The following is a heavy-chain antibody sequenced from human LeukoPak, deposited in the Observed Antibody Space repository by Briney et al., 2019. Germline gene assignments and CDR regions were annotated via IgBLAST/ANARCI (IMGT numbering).Heavy chain of an antibody. D-gene: IGHD3-10*01. J-gene: IGHJ3*02. CDR1: GFTFSDYH. Sequence: TLTLNSSAYGFTFSDYHFHWVRQAPGKGLEWVKLITYDGSKEYYAGSVKGRFTISRDNSKNTVYLQMNSLSAEDTAVNFCAYGSGSYRVFDIWGEGTMVTVSS. V-gene: IGHV3-30*01. CDR3: AYGSGSYRVFDI. CDR2: ITYDGSKE.